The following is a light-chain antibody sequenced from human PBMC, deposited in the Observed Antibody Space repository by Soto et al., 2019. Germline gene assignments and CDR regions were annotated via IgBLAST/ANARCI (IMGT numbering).Light chain of an antibody. CDR3: QQYDKWPTSN. V-gene: IGKV3-15*01. Sequence: DMVMTQSPATLSVSPGERATLSCRASQSVSRNLAWYQQKPGQPPRLLIYSASARVPGIPARFSGSGSGTEFTITISSLQSEDFAVYYCQQYDKWPTSNFGQGTKLEIK. CDR2: SAS. J-gene: IGKJ2*02. CDR1: QSVSRN.